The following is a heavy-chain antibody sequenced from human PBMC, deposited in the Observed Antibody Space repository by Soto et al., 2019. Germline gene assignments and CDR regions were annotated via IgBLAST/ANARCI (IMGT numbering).Heavy chain of an antibody. CDR1: GGSISSYY. Sequence: SETLSLTCTVSGGSISSYYWSWIRQPPGKGLEWIGYIYYSGSTNYNPSLKSRVTISVDTSKNQFSLKLSSVTAADTAVYYCARDRMDPYYYDSSGYEINYYYYGMDVWGQGTTVTVSS. CDR2: IYYSGST. V-gene: IGHV4-59*01. J-gene: IGHJ6*02. CDR3: ARDRMDPYYYDSSGYEINYYYYGMDV. D-gene: IGHD3-22*01.